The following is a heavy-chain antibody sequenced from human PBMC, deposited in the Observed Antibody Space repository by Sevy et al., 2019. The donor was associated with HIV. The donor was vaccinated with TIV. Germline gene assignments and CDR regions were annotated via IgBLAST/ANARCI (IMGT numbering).Heavy chain of an antibody. CDR2: IIPILGTR. J-gene: IGHJ4*02. CDR3: ARGGGNGWYYFDY. V-gene: IGHV1-69*13. D-gene: IGHD6-19*01. CDR1: GGIFRTYG. Sequence: ASVKVSCKASGGIFRTYGISWVRQAPGQGPEWVGGIIPILGTRNYAQKFQGRVTISADEYTKTVHMELSSLRSEDTGVYYCARGGGNGWYYFDYWGQETLVTVSS.